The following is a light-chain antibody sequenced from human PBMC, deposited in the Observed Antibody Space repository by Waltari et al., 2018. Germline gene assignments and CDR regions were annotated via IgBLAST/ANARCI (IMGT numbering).Light chain of an antibody. CDR3: QQRSNWPIT. Sequence: EIVLTQSPATLSLSPGERATISCRASQSVSSYLAWYQQKPGQAPRLLSYDASNRATGTPARFRGSGSGTDVTLTISSLEPEDVAVYYCQQRSNWPITFGQGTRLEIK. V-gene: IGKV3-11*01. J-gene: IGKJ5*01. CDR1: QSVSSY. CDR2: DAS.